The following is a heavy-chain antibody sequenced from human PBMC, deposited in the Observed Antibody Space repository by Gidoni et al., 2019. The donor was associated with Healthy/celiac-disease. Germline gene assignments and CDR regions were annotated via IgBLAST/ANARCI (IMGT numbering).Heavy chain of an antibody. CDR1: GFTFSSYA. V-gene: IGHV3-23*01. Sequence: EVQLLESGGGLVQPGGSLRLSCAASGFTFSSYAMSWVRQAPGKGLEWVSAISGSGGSTYYADSVKGRFTISRDNSKNTLYLQMNSLRAEDTAVYYCAKDDPQQQLVPDAFDIWGQGTMVTVSS. D-gene: IGHD6-13*01. J-gene: IGHJ3*02. CDR3: AKDDPQQQLVPDAFDI. CDR2: ISGSGGST.